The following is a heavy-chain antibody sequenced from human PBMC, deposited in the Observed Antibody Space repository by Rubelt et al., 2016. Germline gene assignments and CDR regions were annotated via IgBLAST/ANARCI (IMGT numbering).Heavy chain of an antibody. CDR1: GGSVTSSGFY. J-gene: IGHJ5*02. Sequence: QLQLRESGPGLVKPSETLSLACTVSGGSVTSSGFYWGWIRQTPGKGLEWIGSLYFGWRTYYSPSLRSRVSISVDTSKNQFSLKLTSVTAADTAVYFCARHRIVRDLTVGGWFDPWGQGTLATVSS. CDR2: LYFGWRT. CDR3: ARHRIVRDLTVGGWFDP. D-gene: IGHD3-9*01. V-gene: IGHV4-39*01.